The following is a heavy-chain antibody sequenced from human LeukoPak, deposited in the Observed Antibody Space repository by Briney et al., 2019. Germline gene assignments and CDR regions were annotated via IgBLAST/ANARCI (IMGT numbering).Heavy chain of an antibody. CDR1: GFTFSNYE. V-gene: IGHV3-48*03. Sequence: GGSLRLSCAASGFTFSNYEMNWVRQAPGKGLEWVSYISKSGMIIYYADSVKGRFIISRDDAKNSVYLQMNSLRAEDTAHYYCARELVEPAAMELDPWGQGTLVTVSS. J-gene: IGHJ5*02. CDR2: ISKSGMII. CDR3: ARELVEPAAMELDP. D-gene: IGHD2-2*01.